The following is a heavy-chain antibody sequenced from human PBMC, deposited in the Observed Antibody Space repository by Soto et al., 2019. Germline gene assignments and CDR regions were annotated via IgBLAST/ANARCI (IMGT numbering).Heavy chain of an antibody. J-gene: IGHJ6*02. CDR3: AKAAGNHYYCYGMDV. V-gene: IGHV3-30-3*01. CDR2: ISYDGSNK. D-gene: IGHD6-13*01. CDR1: GFTFSSYA. Sequence: GGSLRLSCAASGFTFSSYAMHWVRQAPGKGLEWVAVISYDGSNKYYADSVKGRFTISRDNSKNTLYLQMNSLRAEDTAVYYCAKAAGNHYYCYGMDVWGQGTTVTVSS.